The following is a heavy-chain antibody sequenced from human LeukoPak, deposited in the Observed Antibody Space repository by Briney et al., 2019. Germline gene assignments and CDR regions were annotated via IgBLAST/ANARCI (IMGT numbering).Heavy chain of an antibody. J-gene: IGHJ5*02. Sequence: GGSLRLSCAASGFTFSDYYMSWIRQAPGKGLEWVSYISSSGSTIYYADSVKGRFTISRDNAKNSLYLQMNSLRAEDTAVYYRARDSKAIFGVVIPPGFDPWGQGTLVTVSS. CDR2: ISSSGSTI. CDR3: ARDSKAIFGVVIPPGFDP. D-gene: IGHD3-3*01. V-gene: IGHV3-11*01. CDR1: GFTFSDYY.